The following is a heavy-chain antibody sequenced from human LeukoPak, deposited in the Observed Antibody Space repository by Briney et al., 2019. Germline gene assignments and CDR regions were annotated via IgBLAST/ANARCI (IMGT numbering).Heavy chain of an antibody. CDR3: ARERGRYSNYYYGMDV. J-gene: IGHJ6*02. V-gene: IGHV1-18*01. CDR1: GYSFTSYG. D-gene: IGHD4-11*01. Sequence: ASVTVSCTASGYSFTSYGSSWVRQAPGQGLEWMGWISAYNGNTNYAQKLQGRVTKTTDTSTSTAYMELRSLRSDDTAVYYCARERGRYSNYYYGMDVWGQGTTVTVSS. CDR2: ISAYNGNT.